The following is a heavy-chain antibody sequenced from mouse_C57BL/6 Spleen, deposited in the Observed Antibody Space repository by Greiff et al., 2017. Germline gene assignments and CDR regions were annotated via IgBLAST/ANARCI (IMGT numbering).Heavy chain of an antibody. CDR2: ISSGSSTI. Sequence: EVKLMESGGGLVKPGGSLKLSCAASGFTFSDYGMHWVRQAPEKGLEWVAYISSGSSTIYYADTVKGRFTISRDNAKNTLFLQMTSLRSEDTAMYYCGEGDAMDYWGQGTSVTVSS. V-gene: IGHV5-17*01. CDR3: GEGDAMDY. J-gene: IGHJ4*01. CDR1: GFTFSDYG.